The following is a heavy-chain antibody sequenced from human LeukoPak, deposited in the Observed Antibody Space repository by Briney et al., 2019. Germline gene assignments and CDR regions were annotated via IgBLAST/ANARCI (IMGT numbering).Heavy chain of an antibody. Sequence: GGSLRLSCVGSGFTLSIYWMYWIRQSPGKGLLWVARINPDGSIADYTDSVKGRFTISRDNVKNSLYLQMNSLRAEDTAVYYCAAMGSGWYFDYWGQGTLVTVSS. CDR2: INPDGSIA. V-gene: IGHV3-74*01. CDR3: AAMGSGWYFDY. D-gene: IGHD6-19*01. CDR1: GFTLSIYW. J-gene: IGHJ4*02.